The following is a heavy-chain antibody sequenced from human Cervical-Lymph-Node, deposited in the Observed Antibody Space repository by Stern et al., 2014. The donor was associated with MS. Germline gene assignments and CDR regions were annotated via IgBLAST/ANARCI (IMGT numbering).Heavy chain of an antibody. Sequence: QVQLXXXGPGLVKPSQTLSLTCTVSGGSISSTSFYWSWIRQSAGKGLEWIGRIYPSGNANYNPSLKSRVAMSVDTSKNQFSLRLSSVTAADTAVYYCARDYCGGDCYYNWFDPWGQGTLVTVSS. CDR2: IYPSGNA. V-gene: IGHV4-61*02. CDR1: GGSISSTSFY. J-gene: IGHJ5*02. CDR3: ARDYCGGDCYYNWFDP. D-gene: IGHD2-21*02.